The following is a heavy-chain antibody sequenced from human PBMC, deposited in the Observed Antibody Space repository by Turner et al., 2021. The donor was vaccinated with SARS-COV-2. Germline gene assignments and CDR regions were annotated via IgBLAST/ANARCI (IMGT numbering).Heavy chain of an antibody. CDR1: GFTFSNYD. V-gene: IGHV3-13*04. Sequence: EVPLVESGGGLVQPGGSLRLYCAASGFTFSNYDMHWVRQATGKGLEWVSAVGTAGDTYYPGSVKGRFTISRENGKNSLYLQMNSLRAGDTAVYYCARAKFRGLISWFDPWGQGTLVTVSS. J-gene: IGHJ5*02. CDR2: VGTAGDT. CDR3: ARAKFRGLISWFDP. D-gene: IGHD3-10*01.